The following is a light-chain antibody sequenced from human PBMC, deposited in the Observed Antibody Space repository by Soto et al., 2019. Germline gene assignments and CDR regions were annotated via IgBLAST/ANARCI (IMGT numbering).Light chain of an antibody. Sequence: ERVWTQSPGTLSLSPGESATLSCRASQSVSSSQVAWYQLKPGQAPRLLIYGASSRATGIPDSFSGVRSETDFPLTFSRLEPEDFAVYYCQQYATSPHPFGQGPKLQIK. CDR2: GAS. CDR1: QSVSSSQ. V-gene: IGKV3-20*01. J-gene: IGKJ2*01. CDR3: QQYATSPHP.